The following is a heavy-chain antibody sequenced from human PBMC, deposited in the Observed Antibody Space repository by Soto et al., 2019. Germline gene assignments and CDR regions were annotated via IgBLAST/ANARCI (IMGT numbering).Heavy chain of an antibody. Sequence: QVQLVESGGGVVQPGTSLRLSCVGSGFTFRSYVIHWVRQAPGKGLEWVALTSYDGSNNFYGDSVKGRFTISRHNSRNTVELQMYSLRFEDTALYDGARWGTTGGLDVGGHGTVVSVSS. CDR2: TSYDGSNN. V-gene: IGHV3-33*05. J-gene: IGHJ4*01. D-gene: IGHD3-16*01. CDR3: ARWGTTGGLDV. CDR1: GFTFRSYV.